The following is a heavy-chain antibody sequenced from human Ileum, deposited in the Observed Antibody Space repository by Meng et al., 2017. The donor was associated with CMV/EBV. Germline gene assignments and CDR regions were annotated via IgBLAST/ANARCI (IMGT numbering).Heavy chain of an antibody. CDR1: GYTFTSYD. J-gene: IGHJ6*02. V-gene: IGHV1-18*01. Sequence: ASVKVSCKASGYTFTSYDINWVRQAPGQGLEWMGWISAYNGHTNYAQKYQGRVTMTTDTSTSTAFMELRGLRSDDTAVYYCGRGRILVVPPVVTPIYYYYGMDVWGQGTTVTVSS. CDR2: ISAYNGHT. CDR3: GRGRILVVPPVVTPIYYYYGMDV. D-gene: IGHD2-2*01.